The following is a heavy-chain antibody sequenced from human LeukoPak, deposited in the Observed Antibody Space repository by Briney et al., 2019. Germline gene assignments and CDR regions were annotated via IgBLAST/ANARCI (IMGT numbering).Heavy chain of an antibody. CDR1: GYSISSGYY. J-gene: IGHJ4*02. V-gene: IGHV4-38-2*01. CDR2: IYHSGST. Sequence: PSETLSLTCAVSGYSISSGYYWGWIRQPPGKGLEWIGSIYHSGSTYYNPSLKSRVTISVDTSKNQFSLKLSSVTAADTAVYYCGGRPRRSTVDYGGQGTLVTVSS. CDR3: GGRPRRSTVDY. D-gene: IGHD4-17*01.